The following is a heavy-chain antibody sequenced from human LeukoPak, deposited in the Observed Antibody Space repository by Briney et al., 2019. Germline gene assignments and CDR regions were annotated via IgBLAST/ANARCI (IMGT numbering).Heavy chain of an antibody. J-gene: IGHJ4*02. D-gene: IGHD3-22*01. V-gene: IGHV3-23*01. CDR3: AKEGQGIYYYDSSGYYFDY. CDR1: GFTFSSYA. CDR2: ISGSGGST. Sequence: GGSLRLSCAASGFTFSSYAMSWVRQAPGKGLEWVSAISGSGGSTYYADSVKGRFTISRDNSKKTLYLQMNSLRAEDTAVYYCAKEGQGIYYYDSSGYYFDYWGQGTLVTVSS.